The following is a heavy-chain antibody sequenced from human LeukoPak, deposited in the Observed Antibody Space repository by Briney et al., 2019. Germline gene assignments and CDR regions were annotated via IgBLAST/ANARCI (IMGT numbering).Heavy chain of an antibody. V-gene: IGHV3-11*04. CDR1: GFTFSDYY. CDR2: ISTGGSTI. CDR3: ARLRSGSYSDY. D-gene: IGHD3-10*01. Sequence: GGSLRLSCAASGFTFSDYYMSWIRQAPGKGLEWVSYISTGGSTIYSADSVKGRFTISRDNAKNTLYLQMNSLRAEDTAVYYCARLRSGSYSDYWGQGTLVTVSS. J-gene: IGHJ4*02.